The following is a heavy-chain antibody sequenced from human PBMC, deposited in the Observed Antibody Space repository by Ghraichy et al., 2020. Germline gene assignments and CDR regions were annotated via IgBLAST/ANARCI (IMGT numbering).Heavy chain of an antibody. Sequence: TLSLTCAVSGGSISSGGYSWSWIRQPPGKGLEWIGYIYHSGTTFYNPSLKSQVTISVDRSKNQFSLKLSSVTAADTAVYYCASRSGTTVVGYFGYWGQGTLVTVSS. CDR3: ASRSGTTVVGYFGY. CDR2: IYHSGTT. D-gene: IGHD4-23*01. J-gene: IGHJ4*02. CDR1: GGSISSGGYS. V-gene: IGHV4-30-2*01.